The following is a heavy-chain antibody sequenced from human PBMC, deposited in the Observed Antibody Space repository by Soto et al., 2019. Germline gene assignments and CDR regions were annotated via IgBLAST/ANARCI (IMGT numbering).Heavy chain of an antibody. D-gene: IGHD6-6*01. CDR1: GGSISNYY. J-gene: IGHJ4*02. V-gene: IGHV4-59*01. Sequence: SETLSLTCTVSGGSISNYYWSWIRQPPGKGLEWIGYIYYRGSTSYNPSLKSRVTISVDTSKNQFSLKLNSVTAADTAVYYCARVATRPINYFDYWGQGTLVTVSS. CDR3: ARVATRPINYFDY. CDR2: IYYRGST.